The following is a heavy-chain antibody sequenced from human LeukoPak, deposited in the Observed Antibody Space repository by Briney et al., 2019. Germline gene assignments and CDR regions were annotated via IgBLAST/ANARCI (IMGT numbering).Heavy chain of an antibody. V-gene: IGHV1-18*01. CDR3: ARDYCTRGGDCYKEDLFDP. CDR2: ISPYDGDT. D-gene: IGHD2-21*02. J-gene: IGHJ5*02. CDR1: GYTFSIYG. Sequence: ASVTVSCKASGYTFSIYGISWVRQAPGQGLEWMAWISPYDGDTNYAQNFEGRVTMTTETSTSTAYMELRSLRSDDTAIYYCARDYCTRGGDCYKEDLFDPWGQGTLVTVSS.